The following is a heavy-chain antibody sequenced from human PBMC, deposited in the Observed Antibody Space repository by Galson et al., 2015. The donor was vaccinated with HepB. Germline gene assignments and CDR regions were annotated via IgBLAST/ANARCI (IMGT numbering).Heavy chain of an antibody. J-gene: IGHJ3*02. Sequence: GIIYPGDSDTRYSPSFQGQVTISADKSISTAYLQWSSLKASDTAMYYCARRVSYYYGSGSISHAFDIWGQGTMVTVSS. V-gene: IGHV5-51*01. CDR2: IYPGDSDT. CDR3: ARRVSYYYGSGSISHAFDI. D-gene: IGHD3-10*01.